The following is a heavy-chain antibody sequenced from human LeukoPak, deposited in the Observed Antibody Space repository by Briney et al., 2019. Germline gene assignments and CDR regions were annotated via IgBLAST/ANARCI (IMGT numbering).Heavy chain of an antibody. J-gene: IGHJ4*02. V-gene: IGHV3-53*01. CDR3: ARGFGELIHVFSSPGVDY. Sequence: GGSLRLSCAASGLTVSQSYMTWVRQAPGKGLEWVSVIYRDGRTGYADSVEGRFTISRDNSKNTVFLQMNSLRAEDTAVYYCARGFGELIHVFSSPGVDYWGQGTLVTVSS. CDR2: IYRDGRT. CDR1: GLTVSQSY. D-gene: IGHD3-10*01.